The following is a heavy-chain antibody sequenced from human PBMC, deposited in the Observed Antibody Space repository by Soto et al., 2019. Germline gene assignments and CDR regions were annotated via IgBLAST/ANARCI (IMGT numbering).Heavy chain of an antibody. CDR1: GFTFSNYA. J-gene: IGHJ4*02. D-gene: IGHD6-13*01. CDR3: AKDQGSSWYEIDY. V-gene: IGHV3-23*01. Sequence: GGSLRLSSAAAGFTFSNYAVTWVRQAPGKGLEWVSTISGSGGSTYYADSVKGRFTISRDNSKNTLYLQMNSLRAEDTAVYYCAKDQGSSWYEIDYWGQGTLVTVSS. CDR2: ISGSGGST.